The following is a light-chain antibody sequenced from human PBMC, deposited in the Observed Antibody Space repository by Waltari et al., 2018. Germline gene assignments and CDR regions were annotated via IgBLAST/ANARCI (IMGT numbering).Light chain of an antibody. V-gene: IGLV4-69*01. J-gene: IGLJ3*02. CDR1: SGHSSYA. CDR2: VNSDGSH. Sequence: QLMLTQSPSASASLGASVKLTCTLSSGHSSYAIAWHQQQPEKGPRYLMKVNSDGSHIQGDGIHDRFSGSSSGAERYLTISSLQSEDEADYYCQTGGFGIWVFGGGTKLTVL. CDR3: QTGGFGIWV.